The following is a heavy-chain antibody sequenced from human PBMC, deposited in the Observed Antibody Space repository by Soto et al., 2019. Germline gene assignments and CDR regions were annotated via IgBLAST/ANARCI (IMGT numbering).Heavy chain of an antibody. CDR1: GGSISSGGYY. Sequence: QVQLQESGPGLVKPSQTLSLTCTVSGGSISSGGYYWSWIRQHPGKGLEWIGYIDYSGSTYYNPSLKSRVTISVDTSKNQFSLKLSSVTAAETAVYYCAREGGIVGATAADYWGQGTLVTVSS. CDR3: AREGGIVGATAADY. D-gene: IGHD1-26*01. CDR2: IDYSGST. V-gene: IGHV4-31*03. J-gene: IGHJ4*02.